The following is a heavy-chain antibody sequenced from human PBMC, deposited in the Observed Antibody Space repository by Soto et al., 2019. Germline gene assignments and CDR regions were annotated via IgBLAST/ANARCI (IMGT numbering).Heavy chain of an antibody. CDR3: ARAPAPLYSSSWYYFDY. Sequence: SETLSLTCSVSGDSITNNKWWSWVRQPPGKGLEWIGEMHHSGSIHYTASLKTRATISVDTSRNQFSLQLTSVTAADTALYFCARAPAPLYSSSWYYFDYWGQGTLVTVSS. D-gene: IGHD6-13*01. V-gene: IGHV4-4*02. CDR1: GDSITNNKW. J-gene: IGHJ4*02. CDR2: MHHSGSI.